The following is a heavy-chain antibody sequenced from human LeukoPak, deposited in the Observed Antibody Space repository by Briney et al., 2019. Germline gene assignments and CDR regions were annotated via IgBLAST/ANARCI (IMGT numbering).Heavy chain of an antibody. CDR1: GGSISSSSYY. V-gene: IGHV4-39*07. J-gene: IGHJ4*02. D-gene: IGHD4-17*01. CDR2: IYYSGST. Sequence: PSETLSLTCTVSGGSISSSSYYWGWIRQPPGKGLEWIGSIYYSGSTYYNPSLKSRVTISVDTSKSQFSLKLSSVTAADTAVYYCARGPPLAVTSYRGYYFDYWGQGTLVTVSS. CDR3: ARGPPLAVTSYRGYYFDY.